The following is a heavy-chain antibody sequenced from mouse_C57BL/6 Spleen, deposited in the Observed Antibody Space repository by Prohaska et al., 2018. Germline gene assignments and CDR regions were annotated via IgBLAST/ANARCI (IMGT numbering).Heavy chain of an antibody. CDR1: VHTFTSYW. J-gene: IGHJ2*01. CDR3: AREDYDGY. CDR2: IDTNSGGT. Sequence: FQLQHPGAELVMPGASVKLSCKASVHTFTSYWMHWVRQRPGRVLEGIGRIDTNSGGTKDKEKIKSKATLTVEKPSSTAYVQRSSLTSEDSAVYYWAREDYDGYWGQGTTLTVSS. D-gene: IGHD2-4*01. V-gene: IGHV1-72*01.